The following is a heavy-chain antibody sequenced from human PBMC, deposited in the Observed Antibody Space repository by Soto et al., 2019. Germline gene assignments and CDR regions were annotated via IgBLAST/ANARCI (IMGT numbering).Heavy chain of an antibody. D-gene: IGHD5-18*01. CDR2: IYYSGST. CDR1: GGSISSYY. CDR3: ARWWSVLQLWSQEEMGWYFDL. V-gene: IGHV4-59*01. J-gene: IGHJ2*01. Sequence: SETLSLTCTVSGGSISSYYWSWIRQPPGKGLEWIGYIYYSGSTNYNPSLKSRVTISVDTSKNQFSLKLSSVTAADTAVYYCARWWSVLQLWSQEEMGWYFDLWGRGTLVTVSS.